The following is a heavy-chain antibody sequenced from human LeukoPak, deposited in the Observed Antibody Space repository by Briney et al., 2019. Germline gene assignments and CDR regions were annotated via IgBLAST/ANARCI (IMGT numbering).Heavy chain of an antibody. J-gene: IGHJ6*02. V-gene: IGHV3-9*01. CDR2: INWNGGGT. D-gene: IGHD1-26*01. CDR3: AKHMRATNTYSFFGLDV. CDR1: GFTFKDYG. Sequence: GGSLRLSCAATGFTFKDYGMHWVRQPPGKGLEWVSSINWNGGGTGYADSVKGRFTISRDNAKNSLCLQLSSLRPEDTALYYCAKHMRATNTYSFFGLDVWGQGTTVTVSS.